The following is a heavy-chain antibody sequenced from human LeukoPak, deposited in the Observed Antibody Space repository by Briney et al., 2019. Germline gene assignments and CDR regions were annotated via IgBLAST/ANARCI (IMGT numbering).Heavy chain of an antibody. V-gene: IGHV4-59*01. J-gene: IGHJ4*02. CDR3: ARKGGFDY. Sequence: SETLSLTCTVSGGSISSYYWSRIRQPPGKGLEWIGYIYYSGSTNYNPSLKSRVTISVDTSKNQFSLKLSSVTAADTAVYYCARKGGFDYWGQGTLVTVSS. D-gene: IGHD1-26*01. CDR1: GGSISSYY. CDR2: IYYSGST.